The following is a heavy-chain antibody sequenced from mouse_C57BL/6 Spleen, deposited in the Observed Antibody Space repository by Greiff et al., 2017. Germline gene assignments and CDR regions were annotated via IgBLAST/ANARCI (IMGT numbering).Heavy chain of an antibody. V-gene: IGHV5-17*01. D-gene: IGHD2-10*01. CDR3: ARTGLPSYYFDY. J-gene: IGHJ2*01. Sequence: EVKLMESGGGLVKPGGSLKLSCAASGFTFSDYGMHWVRQAPEKGLEWVAYISSGSSTIYYADTVKGRFAISRDNAKNTLFLQMTSLRSEDTAMYYCARTGLPSYYFDYWGQGTTLTVSS. CDR1: GFTFSDYG. CDR2: ISSGSSTI.